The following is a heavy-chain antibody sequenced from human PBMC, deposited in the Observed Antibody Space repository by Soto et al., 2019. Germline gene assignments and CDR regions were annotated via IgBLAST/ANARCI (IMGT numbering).Heavy chain of an antibody. CDR2: IKQDGSAR. V-gene: IGHV3-7*01. J-gene: IGHJ4*02. CDR3: ARDDGYRGFDC. D-gene: IGHD6-25*01. Sequence: EAQLVGSGGGLVQPGASLRLSCAASGFALRPYWMSWVRQAPGKGLEWVANIKQDGSARFYVDSVRGRFTNSRDNANNSLFLQLNSLRAEDTAVYYCARDDGYRGFDCWGQGIPVTVSS. CDR1: GFALRPYW.